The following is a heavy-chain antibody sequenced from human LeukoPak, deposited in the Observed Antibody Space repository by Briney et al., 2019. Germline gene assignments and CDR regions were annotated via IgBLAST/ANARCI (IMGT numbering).Heavy chain of an antibody. CDR3: TRELVSDY. CDR2: ISTGSTYI. Sequence: GGSLRLSCLASGFTFGSYTMNWVRQVPGKGPEWVSSISTGSTYIYYRDSVKGRFTISRDDAKNSLYLQMSSLRAGDTAVYFCTRELVSDYWGQGTLVTVSS. V-gene: IGHV3-21*06. J-gene: IGHJ4*02. D-gene: IGHD3-3*02. CDR1: GFTFGSYT.